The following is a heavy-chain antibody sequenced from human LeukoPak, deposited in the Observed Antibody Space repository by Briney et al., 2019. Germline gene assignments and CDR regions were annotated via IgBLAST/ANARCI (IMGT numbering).Heavy chain of an antibody. CDR1: GFTFSNAW. D-gene: IGHD2/OR15-2a*01. Sequence: GGSLRLSCAASGFTFSNAWMSWVRQAPGKGLEWVGRIKSETDGGTTDYAAPVKGRFTISRDDSKNTLYLQMNSLKTEDTAVYYCTTTFYPPFYYFDYWGQGTLVTDSS. J-gene: IGHJ4*02. V-gene: IGHV3-15*01. CDR2: IKSETDGGTT. CDR3: TTTFYPPFYYFDY.